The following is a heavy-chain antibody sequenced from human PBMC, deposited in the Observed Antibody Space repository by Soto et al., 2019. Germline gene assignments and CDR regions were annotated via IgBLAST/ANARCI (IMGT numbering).Heavy chain of an antibody. D-gene: IGHD3-22*01. V-gene: IGHV1-3*01. Sequence: SVKVSFKASGYTFTSYAMHWVRQAPGQRLEWMGWINAGNGNTKYSQKFQGRVTITRDTSASTAYMELSSLRSEDTAVYYCASASKGTYYYDSSGYYDAFDIWGQGTMVTVS. CDR1: GYTFTSYA. CDR3: ASASKGTYYYDSSGYYDAFDI. J-gene: IGHJ3*02. CDR2: INAGNGNT.